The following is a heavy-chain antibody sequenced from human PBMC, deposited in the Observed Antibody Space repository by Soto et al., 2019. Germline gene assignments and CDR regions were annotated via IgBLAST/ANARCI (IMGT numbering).Heavy chain of an antibody. Sequence: GGSLRLSCAASGFTFSSYAMHWVRQAPGKGLEWVAAISYDGSNKYYADSVKGRFTISRDNSKNTLYLQMNSLRAEDTAVYYCARSNSRDYYGSGSQRRYYYYYGMDVWGQGTTVTVSS. CDR3: ARSNSRDYYGSGSQRRYYYYYGMDV. CDR1: GFTFSSYA. CDR2: ISYDGSNK. D-gene: IGHD3-10*01. J-gene: IGHJ6*02. V-gene: IGHV3-30-3*01.